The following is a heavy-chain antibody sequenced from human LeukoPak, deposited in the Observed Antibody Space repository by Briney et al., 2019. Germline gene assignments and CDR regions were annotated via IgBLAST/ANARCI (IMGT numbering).Heavy chain of an antibody. V-gene: IGHV3-48*03. Sequence: GGSLRLSCEASGFTFSTFAMIWVRQPPGKGLEWVSYISSSGSTIYYADSVKGRFTISRDNAKNSLYLQMNSLRAEDTAVYYCAELGITMIGGVWGKGTTVTISS. D-gene: IGHD3-10*02. CDR3: AELGITMIGGV. CDR2: ISSSGSTI. J-gene: IGHJ6*04. CDR1: GFTFSTFA.